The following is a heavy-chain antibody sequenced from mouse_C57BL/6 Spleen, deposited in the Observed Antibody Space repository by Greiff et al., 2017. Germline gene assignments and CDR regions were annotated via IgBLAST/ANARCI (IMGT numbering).Heavy chain of an antibody. Sequence: QVQLQQPGAELVRPGTSVKLSCKASGYTFTSYWMHWVKQRPGQGLEWIGVIDPSDSYTNYNQKFKGKATLTVDTSSSTAYMQLSSLTSEDSAVYYCAREGNYSNSFDYWGQGTTLTVSS. CDR2: IDPSDSYT. CDR3: AREGNYSNSFDY. J-gene: IGHJ2*01. V-gene: IGHV1-59*01. CDR1: GYTFTSYW. D-gene: IGHD2-5*01.